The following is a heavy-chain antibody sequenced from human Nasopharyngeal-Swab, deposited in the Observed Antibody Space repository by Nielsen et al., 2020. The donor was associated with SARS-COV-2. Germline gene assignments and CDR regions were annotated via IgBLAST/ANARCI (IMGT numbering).Heavy chain of an antibody. CDR1: GFTFSSYG. D-gene: IGHD4-17*01. CDR3: ATDYAFGMDV. Sequence: GGSLRLSCAASGFTFSSYGMHWVRQAPGKGLEWVAVIWYDGSIEYYADSVKGRFTISRDNSKNTLYLQMNSLRVEDSAVYHCATDYAFGMDVWGQGTTVIVSS. CDR2: IWYDGSIE. V-gene: IGHV3-33*01. J-gene: IGHJ6*02.